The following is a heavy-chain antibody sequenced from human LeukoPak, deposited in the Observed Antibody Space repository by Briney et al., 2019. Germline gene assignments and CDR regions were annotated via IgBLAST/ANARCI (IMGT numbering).Heavy chain of an antibody. J-gene: IGHJ5*02. Sequence: GGSLRLSCAASGFTFSSYSMNWVRQTPGKGLEWVSSISSSSSYIYYADSVKGRFTISRDNAKNSLYLQMNSLRAEDTAVYYCARDSYDFWSGLNWFDPWGQGTLVTVSS. CDR2: ISSSSSYI. CDR1: GFTFSSYS. V-gene: IGHV3-21*01. CDR3: ARDSYDFWSGLNWFDP. D-gene: IGHD3-3*01.